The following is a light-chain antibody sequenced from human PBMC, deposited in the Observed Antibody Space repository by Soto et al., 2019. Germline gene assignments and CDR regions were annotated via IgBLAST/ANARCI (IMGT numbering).Light chain of an antibody. CDR1: QGISNY. CDR3: QKYNRAPLFLT. V-gene: IGKV1-27*01. CDR2: AAS. J-gene: IGKJ4*01. Sequence: DIQMTQSPSSLSASVGDKVTITCRASQGISNYLAWYQHKPGKAPKLLIHAASTLQSGVPFRFSGSGSGTDFTLTISSLQPEDVATYYCQKYNRAPLFLTFGGGTKVEIK.